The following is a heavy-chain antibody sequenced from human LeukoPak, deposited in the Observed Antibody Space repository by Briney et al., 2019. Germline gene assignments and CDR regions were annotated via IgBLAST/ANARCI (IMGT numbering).Heavy chain of an antibody. D-gene: IGHD3-22*01. CDR3: ARDRDYYDSNSFSPDAFGI. CDR2: VNPSHHYK. CDR1: GFXFKTYT. J-gene: IGHJ3*02. Sequence: GGSLRLSCAASGFXFKTYTINWVRQAPGKGLEWVSSVNPSHHYKYYADSVKGRFTISRDNAKSSLYLQMNSLRAEDTAVYYCARDRDYYDSNSFSPDAFGIWGQGTMVTVSS. V-gene: IGHV3-21*01.